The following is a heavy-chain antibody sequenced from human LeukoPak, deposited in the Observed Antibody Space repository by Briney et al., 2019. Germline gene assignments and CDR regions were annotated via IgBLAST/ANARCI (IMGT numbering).Heavy chain of an antibody. CDR3: ARADGSASYYPPHFDY. Sequence: SSVKVSCKASGGTFSSYAISWVRQAPGQGLEWMGRIIPIFGTANYAQKFQGRVTITTDESTSTAYMELSCLRSEDTAVYYCARADGSASYYPPHFDYWGQGTLVTVSS. D-gene: IGHD3-10*01. CDR2: IIPIFGTA. J-gene: IGHJ4*02. V-gene: IGHV1-69*05. CDR1: GGTFSSYA.